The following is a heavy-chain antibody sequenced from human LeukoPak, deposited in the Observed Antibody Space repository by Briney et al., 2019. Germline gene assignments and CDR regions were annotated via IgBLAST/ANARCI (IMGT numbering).Heavy chain of an antibody. Sequence: SETLSLTCTVSGGFISSYYWSWIRQPPGKGLEWIGYIYYSGSTNYNPSLKSRVTISVDTPKNQFSLKLSSVTAADTAVYYCAREPRGYSSGWYGNWFDPWGQGTLVTVSS. D-gene: IGHD6-19*01. CDR1: GGFISSYY. V-gene: IGHV4-59*01. CDR2: IYYSGST. J-gene: IGHJ5*02. CDR3: AREPRGYSSGWYGNWFDP.